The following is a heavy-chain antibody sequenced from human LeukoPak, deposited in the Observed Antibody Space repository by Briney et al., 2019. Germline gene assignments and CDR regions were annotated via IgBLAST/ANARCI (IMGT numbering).Heavy chain of an antibody. CDR2: IYYSGST. J-gene: IGHJ4*02. CDR1: GGSISSYY. D-gene: IGHD6-19*01. V-gene: IGHV4-59*12. Sequence: SETLSLTCTVSGGSISSYYWSWIRQPPGKGLEWIGYIYYSGSTNYNPSLKSRVTISVDTSKNQFSLKLSSVTAADTAMYYCARERPYSSGDYWGQGTLVTVSS. CDR3: ARERPYSSGDY.